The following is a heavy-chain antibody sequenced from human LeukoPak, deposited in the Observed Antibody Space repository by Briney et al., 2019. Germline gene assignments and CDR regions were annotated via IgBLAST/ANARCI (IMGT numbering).Heavy chain of an antibody. CDR2: ISSDSSHI. Sequence: GSLRLSCAASGFTFSTYTMNWVRQAPGKGLEYVSSISSDSSHIHYADSVKGRFAISRDNAKNSLYLQLNSLRADDTAVYYCVGGDGREFWGQGTLVTVSS. CDR3: VGGDGREF. V-gene: IGHV3-21*01. CDR1: GFTFSTYT. D-gene: IGHD5-24*01. J-gene: IGHJ4*02.